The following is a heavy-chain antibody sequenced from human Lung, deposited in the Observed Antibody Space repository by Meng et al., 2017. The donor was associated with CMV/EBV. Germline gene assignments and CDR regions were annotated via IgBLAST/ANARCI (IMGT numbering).Heavy chain of an antibody. CDR2: ISSSSSYI. CDR1: GFDFSTYS. CDR3: ARDRQNSNYGSTDY. Sequence: ESLKISCLGSGFDFSTYSMNWFRQAPGKGPEWVSSISSSSSYIYYADSVKGRFTVSRNNANDSLYLQMNSLRAEDTGVYYCARDRQNSNYGSTDYWGQGTXVTVFS. V-gene: IGHV3-21*06. D-gene: IGHD4-11*01. J-gene: IGHJ4*02.